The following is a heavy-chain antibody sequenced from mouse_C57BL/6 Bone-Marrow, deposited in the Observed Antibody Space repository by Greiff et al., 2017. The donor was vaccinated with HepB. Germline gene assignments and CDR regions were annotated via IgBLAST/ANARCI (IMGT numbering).Heavy chain of an antibody. J-gene: IGHJ4*01. D-gene: IGHD1-1*01. Sequence: EVQLVESGGGLVKPGGSLKLSCAASGFTFSDYGMQWVRQAPEKGLEWVAYISSGSSTIYYADTVKGRFTISRDNAKNTLFLQMTSLRSEDTAMYYCAKITTVVDGDYWGQGTSVTVSS. CDR3: AKITTVVDGDY. CDR1: GFTFSDYG. CDR2: ISSGSSTI. V-gene: IGHV5-17*01.